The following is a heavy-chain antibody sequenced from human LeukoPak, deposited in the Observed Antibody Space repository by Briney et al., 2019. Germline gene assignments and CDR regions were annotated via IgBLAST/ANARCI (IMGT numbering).Heavy chain of an antibody. CDR2: IYHSGST. Sequence: KPSETLSLTCAVSGGSISSSNWWSWVRQPPGKGLEWIGEIYHSGSTNYNPSLKSRVTISVDKSKNQFSLKLSSVTAADTAVYYCARDKGSGSYSYYYYGIDVWGKGTTVTVSS. CDR3: ARDKGSGSYSYYYYGIDV. CDR1: GGSISSSNW. V-gene: IGHV4-4*02. D-gene: IGHD3-10*01. J-gene: IGHJ6*04.